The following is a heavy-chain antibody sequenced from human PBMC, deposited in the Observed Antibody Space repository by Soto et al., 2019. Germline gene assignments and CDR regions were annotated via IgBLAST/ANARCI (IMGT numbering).Heavy chain of an antibody. J-gene: IGHJ4*02. V-gene: IGHV3-23*01. CDR2: IGGSGRTT. Sequence: EVQLLESGGGLVQPGGSLSLSCAAYAFTFNNYAMSWVRQAPGKGLEWVSGIGGSGRTTYYADSVKGRFTISRDNSNNTLFLQMNSLRAEDTAVYYCAKRRYSDSSGDFYDYWGQGTLVTVSS. CDR1: AFTFNNYA. CDR3: AKRRYSDSSGDFYDY. D-gene: IGHD3-22*01.